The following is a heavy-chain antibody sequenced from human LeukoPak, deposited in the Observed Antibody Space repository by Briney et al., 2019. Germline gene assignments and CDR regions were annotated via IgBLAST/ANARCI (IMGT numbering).Heavy chain of an antibody. CDR3: ARARTHGYSSSWSPFDY. CDR2: ISSSSSYI. J-gene: IGHJ4*02. D-gene: IGHD6-13*01. V-gene: IGHV3-21*01. Sequence: GGSLRLSCAASGFTFGSYSMNWVRQAPGKGLEWVSSISSSSSYIYYADSVKGRFTISRDNAKNSLYLQMNSLRAEDTAVYYCARARTHGYSSSWSPFDYWGQGTLVTVSS. CDR1: GFTFGSYS.